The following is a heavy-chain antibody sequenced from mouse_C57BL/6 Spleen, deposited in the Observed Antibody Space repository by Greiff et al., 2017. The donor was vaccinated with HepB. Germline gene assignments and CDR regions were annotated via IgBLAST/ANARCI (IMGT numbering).Heavy chain of an antibody. J-gene: IGHJ2*01. Sequence: QVQLQQSGPGLVAPSQSLSITCTVSGFSLTSYGVHWVRQPPGKGLEWLVVIWSDGSTTYNSALKSRLSISKDNSKSQVFLKMNSLQTDDTAMYYCARHAPSYVYFDYWGQGTTLTVSS. CDR1: GFSLTSYG. D-gene: IGHD2-10*02. V-gene: IGHV2-6-1*01. CDR3: ARHAPSYVYFDY. CDR2: IWSDGST.